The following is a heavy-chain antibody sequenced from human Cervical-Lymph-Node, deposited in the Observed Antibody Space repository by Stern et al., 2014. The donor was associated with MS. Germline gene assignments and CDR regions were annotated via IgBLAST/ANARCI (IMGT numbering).Heavy chain of an antibody. CDR3: ARGNWNYEGMGY. V-gene: IGHV3-33*01. Sequence: VQLVESGGGVVQPGRSLRLSGAASGFTFSNYGMHWVRQAPGKGLEWLAVIWYDGNKKYYADSVKGRFTISRDNSKNTLFLQMSSLTAEDTALYYCARGNWNYEGMGYWGQGTLVTVSS. CDR1: GFTFSNYG. CDR2: IWYDGNKK. J-gene: IGHJ4*02. D-gene: IGHD1-7*01.